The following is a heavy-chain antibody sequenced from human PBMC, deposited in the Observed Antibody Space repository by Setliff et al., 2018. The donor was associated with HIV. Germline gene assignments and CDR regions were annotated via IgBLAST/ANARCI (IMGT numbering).Heavy chain of an antibody. CDR3: ARESTAMGLDN. D-gene: IGHD5-18*01. J-gene: IGHJ4*02. CDR1: GFTFSTYS. CDR2: ISSSSSYI. Sequence: GGSLRLSCAASGFTFSTYSMNWVRQAPGKGLEWVSSISSSSSYICYADSLKGRFIISRDNAKNSLYLQMNSLRAEDTAVYYCARESTAMGLDNWGPGTLVTVSS. V-gene: IGHV3-21*06.